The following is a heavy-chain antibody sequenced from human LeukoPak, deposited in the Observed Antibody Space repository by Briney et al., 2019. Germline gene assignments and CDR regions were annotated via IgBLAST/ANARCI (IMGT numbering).Heavy chain of an antibody. CDR1: GDTFTDTY. J-gene: IGHJ4*02. CDR3: ARFPHGNSLDY. Sequence: GESLKISCKGSGDTFTDTYIAWVRQVAGKGLEWMGIIYHDGSDTRYSPSFEGQVTISVDHSIRTAYLQWTSLKTSDTAMYYCARFPHGNSLDYWGQGALVTVSS. D-gene: IGHD1-7*01. V-gene: IGHV5-51*01. CDR2: IYHDGSDT.